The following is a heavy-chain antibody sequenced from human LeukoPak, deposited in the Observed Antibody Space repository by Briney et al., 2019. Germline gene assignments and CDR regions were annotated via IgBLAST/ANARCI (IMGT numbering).Heavy chain of an antibody. CDR2: ISYDGSNK. CDR1: GFTFSSYA. J-gene: IGHJ4*02. CDR3: AKDRGSAYYGFDY. Sequence: PGGSLRLSCAASGFTFSSYAMHWVRQAPGKGLEWVAVISYDGSNKYYADSVKGRFTISRDNSKNTLYLQMNSLRAEDTAVYFCAKDRGSAYYGFDYWGQGTLVTVSS. D-gene: IGHD3-22*01. V-gene: IGHV3-30-3*01.